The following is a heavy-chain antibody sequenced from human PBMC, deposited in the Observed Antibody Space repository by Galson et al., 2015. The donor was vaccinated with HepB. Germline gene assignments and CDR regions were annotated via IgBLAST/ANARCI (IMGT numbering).Heavy chain of an antibody. D-gene: IGHD6-19*01. CDR1: GGSISSGGYY. J-gene: IGHJ3*02. CDR3: ARTPNSSGWNADAFDI. CDR2: IYYSGST. V-gene: IGHV4-31*03. Sequence: TLSLTCTVSGGSISSGGYYWSWIRQHPGKGLEWIGYIYYSGSTYYNPSLKSRVTISVDTSKNQFSLKLSSVTAADTAVYYCARTPNSSGWNADAFDIWGQGTMVTVSS.